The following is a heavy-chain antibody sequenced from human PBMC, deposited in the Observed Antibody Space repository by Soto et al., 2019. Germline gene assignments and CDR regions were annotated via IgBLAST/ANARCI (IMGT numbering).Heavy chain of an antibody. D-gene: IGHD2-15*01. V-gene: IGHV3-7*04. Sequence: EVQLVESGGGLVQPGGSLRLSCAASGFIFNSYWMSWVRQAPGKGLEWVASIKQDGGEKYYVDSVRGRFTISRDNTKNSLSLQMNSLRAEDTAVYYCARAGLGYCSGASCPHPYTWFDPWGQGTLVTVSS. J-gene: IGHJ5*02. CDR2: IKQDGGEK. CDR1: GFIFNSYW. CDR3: ARAGLGYCSGASCPHPYTWFDP.